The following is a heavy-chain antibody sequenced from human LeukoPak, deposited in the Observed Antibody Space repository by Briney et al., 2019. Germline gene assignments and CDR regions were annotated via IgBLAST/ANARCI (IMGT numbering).Heavy chain of an antibody. CDR1: GFTVSSNY. CDR3: ARGQTYYDILTGYSPTYYFDY. J-gene: IGHJ4*02. V-gene: IGHV3-53*01. CDR2: IYSGGST. Sequence: GGSLRLSCAASGFTVSSNYMSWVRQAPGKGLEWVSVIYSGGSTYYADSVKGRFTISRDNSKNTLYLQMNSLRAEDTAAYYCARGQTYYDILTGYSPTYYFDYWGQGTLVTVSS. D-gene: IGHD3-9*01.